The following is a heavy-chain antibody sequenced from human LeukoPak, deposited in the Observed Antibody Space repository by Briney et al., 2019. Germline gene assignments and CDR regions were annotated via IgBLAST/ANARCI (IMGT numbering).Heavy chain of an antibody. CDR1: GFTFSSYA. D-gene: IGHD2-15*01. Sequence: TGGSLRFSCAASGFTFSSYAMHWVRLAPGKGLEWVAVISSDGSNKYYADSVKGRFTISRDNAKNTLYLQMNSLRAEDTAVYYCARAFCSGATCYSMDYWGQGTLVTVSS. CDR2: ISSDGSNK. CDR3: ARAFCSGATCYSMDY. V-gene: IGHV3-30*04. J-gene: IGHJ4*02.